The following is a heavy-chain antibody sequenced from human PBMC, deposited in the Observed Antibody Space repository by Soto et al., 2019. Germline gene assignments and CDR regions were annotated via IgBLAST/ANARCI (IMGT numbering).Heavy chain of an antibody. CDR3: ARDRQQWLEPAGGALPF. D-gene: IGHD6-19*01. Sequence: PGGSLRLSCAASGFTFSSYVMHWVRQAPGKGLEWVARISYAGNDNYYADSVKGRFTISRDNSKKTLYLQMTSLRADDTAVYYCARDRQQWLEPAGGALPFWGQGTMVTVSS. J-gene: IGHJ3*01. CDR2: ISYAGNDN. CDR1: GFTFSSYV. V-gene: IGHV3-30-3*01.